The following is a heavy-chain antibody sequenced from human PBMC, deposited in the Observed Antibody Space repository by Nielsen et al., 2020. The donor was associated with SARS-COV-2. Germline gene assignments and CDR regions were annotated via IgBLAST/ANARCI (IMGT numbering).Heavy chain of an antibody. V-gene: IGHV3-48*03. CDR3: ARFFRAAAGTDEVDY. D-gene: IGHD6-13*01. CDR1: GFTFSSYE. CDR2: ISSSGSTI. J-gene: IGHJ4*02. Sequence: GGSPRLSCAASGFTFSSYEMNWVRQAPGKGLEWVSYISSSGSTIYYADSVKGRFTISRDNAKNSLYLQMNSLRAEDTAVYYCARFFRAAAGTDEVDYWGQGTLVTVSS.